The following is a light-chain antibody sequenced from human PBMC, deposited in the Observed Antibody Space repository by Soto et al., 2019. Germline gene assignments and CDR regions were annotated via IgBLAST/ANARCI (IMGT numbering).Light chain of an antibody. CDR2: DVS. CDR1: SSDIGGYNY. J-gene: IGLJ2*01. V-gene: IGLV2-14*03. Sequence: QSALTQPASMSGSPGQSITISCTGTSSDIGGYNYVSWYQQHPGKAPKLMIYDVSNWPSGVSNRFSGSKSGNTASLTISGLHAEDEADYYCSSYTSSSTVVFGGGTKLTVL. CDR3: SSYTSSSTVV.